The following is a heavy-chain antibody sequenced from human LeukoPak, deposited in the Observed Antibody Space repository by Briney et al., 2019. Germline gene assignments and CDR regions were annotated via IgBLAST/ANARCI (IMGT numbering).Heavy chain of an antibody. D-gene: IGHD3-10*01. CDR2: IYPGDSDT. Sequence: GESLKISCKGSGYSFTSYWIGWVRQMPGKGLEWMGIIYPGDSDTRYSPSFQGQVTISADKPISTAYLQWSSLKASDTAMYYCARGPYYYGSGSSTGPFDYWGQGTLVTVSS. J-gene: IGHJ4*02. V-gene: IGHV5-51*04. CDR3: ARGPYYYGSGSSTGPFDY. CDR1: GYSFTSYW.